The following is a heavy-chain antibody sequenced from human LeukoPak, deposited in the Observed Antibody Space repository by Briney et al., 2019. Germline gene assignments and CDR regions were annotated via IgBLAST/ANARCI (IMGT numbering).Heavy chain of an antibody. D-gene: IGHD2-2*01. CDR1: GGSINSGGYY. Sequence: PSETLSLTCTVSGGSINSGGYYWSWIRQAPGKGLEWVSSISHSGYDIYYADSVKGRFTISRDNAKNSLSLQMNNLRIDDTAVYYCANHLACGSTTCPSFDHWGQGTLVTVSS. CDR2: ISHSGYDI. V-gene: IGHV3-21*01. CDR3: ANHLACGSTTCPSFDH. J-gene: IGHJ4*02.